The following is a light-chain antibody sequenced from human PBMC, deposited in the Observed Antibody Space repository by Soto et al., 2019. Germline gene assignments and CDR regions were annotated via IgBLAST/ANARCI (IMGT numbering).Light chain of an antibody. CDR2: EGH. V-gene: IGLV2-23*01. CDR3: CLYIGATTYV. Sequence: HSVLAPPASVAGSPGQSITISCTRTSGFVGSFSLVSWYQHPPGKAPIGSVYEGHRRPSGVPDRFSGSTAVNSASLIISGLQADAEADYYCCLYIGATTYVFGTGTKVTVL. J-gene: IGLJ1*01. CDR1: SGFVGSFSL.